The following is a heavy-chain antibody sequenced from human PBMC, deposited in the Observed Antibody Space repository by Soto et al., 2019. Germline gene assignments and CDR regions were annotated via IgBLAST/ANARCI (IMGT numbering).Heavy chain of an antibody. CDR2: INQDGGVT. CDR1: GFTFISSF. Sequence: LRLSCVASGFTFISSFMGWIRQAPGKGLEWVANINQDGGVTYYVDSVEGRFTTSRDNTKDSLYLQMNSLRGEDTAIYYCARYYRGSGRYFFDYWGQGTLVTVSS. CDR3: ARYYRGSGRYFFDY. D-gene: IGHD6-19*01. V-gene: IGHV3-7*03. J-gene: IGHJ4*02.